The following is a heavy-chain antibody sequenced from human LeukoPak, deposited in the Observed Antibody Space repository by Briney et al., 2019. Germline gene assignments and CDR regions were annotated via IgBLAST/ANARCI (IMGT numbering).Heavy chain of an antibody. J-gene: IGHJ4*02. CDR2: MYSSGNT. V-gene: IGHV4-4*07. CDR3: TRENRPFCPFAF. D-gene: IGHD2/OR15-2a*01. CDR1: GASIRSYY. Sequence: SETLSLTCTVSGASIRSYYWNWIRQFAGKGLEWIGRMYSSGNTDYNPSLRGRVTMSVDTSKNQFSLKLTSVTAADRALYYCTRENRPFCPFAFWGQGVMVTVSS.